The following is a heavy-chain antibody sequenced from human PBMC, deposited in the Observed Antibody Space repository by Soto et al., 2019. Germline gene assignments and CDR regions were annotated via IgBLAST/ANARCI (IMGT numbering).Heavy chain of an antibody. J-gene: IGHJ6*02. CDR2: IDWDDDK. Sequence: SVPTLVNPTQTLTLTCTFSGFSLSTSGMCLILIRQPPGKALEWLARIDWDDDKYYSTSLKTRLTISKDTSKNQVVLTMTNMDPVDTATYYCARDSVALYYYYYGMDVWGQGT. CDR1: GFSLSTSGMC. V-gene: IGHV2-70*11. D-gene: IGHD2-21*01. CDR3: ARDSVALYYYYYGMDV.